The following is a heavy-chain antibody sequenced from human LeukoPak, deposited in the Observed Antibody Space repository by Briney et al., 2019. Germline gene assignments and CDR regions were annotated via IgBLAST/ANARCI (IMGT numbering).Heavy chain of an antibody. V-gene: IGHV3-64D*06. J-gene: IGHJ4*02. CDR1: GFSFSSYT. CDR2: ISSNGVNT. Sequence: GGSLRLSCAASGFSFSSYTMHWVRQAPGKGLEYVSGISSNGVNTYYPDSVKGRFTISRDNSKNTLYLQMSSLRPEDTAVYSCVKGDVYTSSGLDYWGQGTLVSVSS. D-gene: IGHD3-16*01. CDR3: VKGDVYTSSGLDY.